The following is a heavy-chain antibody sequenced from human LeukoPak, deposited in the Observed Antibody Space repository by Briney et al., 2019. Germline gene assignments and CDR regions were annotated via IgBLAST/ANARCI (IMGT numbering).Heavy chain of an antibody. CDR3: ARVLSSGYSDF. J-gene: IGHJ4*02. V-gene: IGHV4-59*01. Sequence: PSETLSLTCTVSGGSINNYYWSWIRQPPGKGLEWIGYVYYRGSTNYNPSLKSRVTISVDTSKNQFSLKLSSVTAADTAVYYCARVLSSGYSDFWGQGTLVTVSS. D-gene: IGHD3-22*01. CDR2: VYYRGST. CDR1: GGSINNYY.